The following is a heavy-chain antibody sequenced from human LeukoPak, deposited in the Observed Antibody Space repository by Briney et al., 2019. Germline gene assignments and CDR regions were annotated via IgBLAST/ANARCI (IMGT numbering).Heavy chain of an antibody. J-gene: IGHJ6*02. D-gene: IGHD3-16*01. V-gene: IGHV4-59*12. Sequence: KPSETLSLTCPLSGGSISNKYWSWIRQAPGKGLEWIGYVYYTGSTSYNPSLKSRVTISLDTSKKQFFLTLTSVTAADTAVYYCARDPLDVGDYYYGMDVWGQGTTVTVSS. CDR1: GGSISNKY. CDR2: VYYTGST. CDR3: ARDPLDVGDYYYGMDV.